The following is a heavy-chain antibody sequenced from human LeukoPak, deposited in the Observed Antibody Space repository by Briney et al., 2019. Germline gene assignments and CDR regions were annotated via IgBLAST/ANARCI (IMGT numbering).Heavy chain of an antibody. CDR1: GFTFSSYA. J-gene: IGHJ4*02. CDR2: ITFDGGST. Sequence: GGSLRLSCSASGFTFSSYAIHWVRQAPGKGLEYVSTITFDGGSTYYADSVKGRFTISRDNSKNTVYLQVNSLRPEDTAVYYCVKDPSGSGSWWGQGTLVTVSS. V-gene: IGHV3-64D*06. CDR3: VKDPSGSGSW. D-gene: IGHD3-10*01.